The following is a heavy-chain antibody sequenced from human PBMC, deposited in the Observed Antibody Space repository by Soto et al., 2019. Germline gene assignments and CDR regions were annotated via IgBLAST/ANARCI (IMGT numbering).Heavy chain of an antibody. CDR1: GFTFSSYW. J-gene: IGHJ6*02. V-gene: IGHV3-7*05. CDR2: IKQDGSEK. CDR3: ARDSLDKYPHDYYYYGMDV. D-gene: IGHD6-6*01. Sequence: GGSLRLSCAASGFTFSSYWMSWVRQAPGKGLEWVANIKQDGSEKYYVDSVKGRFTISRDNAKNSLYLQMNSLRAEDRAVYYCARDSLDKYPHDYYYYGMDVWGQGTTVTVSS.